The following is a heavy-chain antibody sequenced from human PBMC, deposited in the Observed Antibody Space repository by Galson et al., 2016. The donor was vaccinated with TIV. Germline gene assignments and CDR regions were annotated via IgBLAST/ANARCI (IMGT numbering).Heavy chain of an antibody. D-gene: IGHD3-22*01. Sequence: SVKVSCKASGYAFIGYYIHWVRQAPGQGLEWVGWINPNSGDTNYAQKFQGRVTMTRDTSISTAYMELSRLRNDDTAVFYCARSDSFFGQYGSSDYNPWWGQGTLVTVSS. V-gene: IGHV1-2*02. CDR3: ARSDSFFGQYGSSDYNPW. CDR1: GYAFIGYY. J-gene: IGHJ1*01. CDR2: INPNSGDT.